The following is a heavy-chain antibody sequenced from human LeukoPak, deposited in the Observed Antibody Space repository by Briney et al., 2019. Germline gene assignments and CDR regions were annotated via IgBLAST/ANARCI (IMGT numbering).Heavy chain of an antibody. CDR1: GFTFSSYG. CDR2: ISYDGSNK. J-gene: IGHJ5*02. Sequence: GGSLRLSCAASGFTFSSYGMHWVRQAPGKGLEWVAVISYDGSNKYYADSVKGRFTISRDNSKNTLYLQMNSLRAEDTAVYYCAKSLIRQQLPNWFDPWGQGTLVTVSS. D-gene: IGHD6-13*01. V-gene: IGHV3-30*18. CDR3: AKSLIRQQLPNWFDP.